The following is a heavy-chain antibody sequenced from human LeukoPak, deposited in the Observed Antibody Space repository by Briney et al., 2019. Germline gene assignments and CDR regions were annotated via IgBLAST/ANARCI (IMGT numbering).Heavy chain of an antibody. CDR3: AKVGATGGFYFDY. CDR2: IRYDGSNK. Sequence: PGGSLRLYCAASGFTFSSYGMHWVRQAPGKGLEWVAFIRYDGSNKYYADSVKGRFTISRDNSKNTLYLQMNSLRAEDTAVYYCAKVGATGGFYFDYWGQGTLVTVSS. D-gene: IGHD1-26*01. V-gene: IGHV3-30*02. J-gene: IGHJ4*02. CDR1: GFTFSSYG.